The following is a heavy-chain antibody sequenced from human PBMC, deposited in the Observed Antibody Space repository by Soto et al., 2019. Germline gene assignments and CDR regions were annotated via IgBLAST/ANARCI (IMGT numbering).Heavy chain of an antibody. D-gene: IGHD6-19*01. CDR3: ARCYSSGCPVAFDI. CDR2: IIPILGIA. V-gene: IGHV1-69*02. Sequence: QVQLVQSGAEVKKPGSSVKVSCKASGGTFSSYTISWVRQAPGQGREWIGRIIPILGIANYAQKIQGRVTITEDKSPSNAYMEQSSLRSEDTAVYYCARCYSSGCPVAFDILGQGTMVTVSS. CDR1: GGTFSSYT. J-gene: IGHJ3*02.